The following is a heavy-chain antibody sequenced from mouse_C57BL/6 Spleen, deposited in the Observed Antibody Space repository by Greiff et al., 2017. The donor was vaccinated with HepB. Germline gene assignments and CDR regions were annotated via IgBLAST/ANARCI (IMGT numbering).Heavy chain of an antibody. CDR1: GFTFSSYA. CDR2: ISSGGDYI. J-gene: IGHJ2*01. Sequence: EVKLMESGEGLVKPGGSLKLSCAASGFTFSSYAMSWVRQTPEKRLEWVAYISSGGDYIYYADTVKGRFTISRDNARNTLYLQMSSLKSEDTAMYYCTREFPYYSNSRGPLVFDYWGQGTTLTVSS. V-gene: IGHV5-9-1*02. CDR3: TREFPYYSNSRGPLVFDY. D-gene: IGHD2-5*01.